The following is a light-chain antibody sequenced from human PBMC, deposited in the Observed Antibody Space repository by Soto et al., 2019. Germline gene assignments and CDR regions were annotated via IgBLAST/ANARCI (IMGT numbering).Light chain of an antibody. CDR1: ASDVGGYSY. J-gene: IGLJ1*01. CDR3: CSYAGSYTFV. Sequence: QSVLTQPRSVSGSPGQSVTISCTGTASDVGGYSYVSWYQQHPGKVPKLIIYDVSKWPSGVPDRFSGSKSGNTASLTISGLQAEDEGDYYCCSYAGSYTFVFGTGTKGTVL. CDR2: DVS. V-gene: IGLV2-11*01.